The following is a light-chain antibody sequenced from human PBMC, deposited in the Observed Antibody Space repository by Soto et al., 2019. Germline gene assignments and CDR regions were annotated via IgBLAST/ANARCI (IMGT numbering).Light chain of an antibody. Sequence: EIVLTQSPDTLSLSPGERATLSCRASQSVSSSYLAWYQQKPGQAPRLLIYGASSRATGIPDRFSGSGSGTDFTLTISRVEPEDFAVYYCQQYGRSPLVTFGQGTRLEIK. CDR1: QSVSSSY. J-gene: IGKJ5*01. CDR2: GAS. CDR3: QQYGRSPLVT. V-gene: IGKV3-20*01.